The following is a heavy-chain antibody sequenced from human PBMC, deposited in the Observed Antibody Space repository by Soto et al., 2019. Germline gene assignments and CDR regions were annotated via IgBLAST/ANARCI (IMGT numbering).Heavy chain of an antibody. CDR2: MQPSTGRT. CDR3: ARGVSAGVDY. D-gene: IGHD1-26*01. J-gene: IGHJ4*02. V-gene: IGHV1-8*01. Sequence: SVKVSCKASGYSFTSLDINWVRQTAGQGLEWMGWMQPSTGRTGYAQKFQGRVTMTRDTSINTAYMELTTLTSDDTAFYYCARGVSAGVDYWGQGTLVTVSS. CDR1: GYSFTSLD.